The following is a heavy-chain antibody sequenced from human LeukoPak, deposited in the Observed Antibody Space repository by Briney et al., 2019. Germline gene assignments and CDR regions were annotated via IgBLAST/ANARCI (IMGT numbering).Heavy chain of an antibody. V-gene: IGHV3-30-3*01. Sequence: PGGSLRLSCAASGFTFSSYAMHWVRQAPGKGLEWVAVISYDGSNKYYADSVKGRFTISRDDSKNTLYLQMNNLRAEDTAVYYCTRRRGNQQPIDYWGQGTLVTVSS. D-gene: IGHD2-2*01. CDR3: TRRRGNQQPIDY. CDR2: ISYDGSNK. CDR1: GFTFSSYA. J-gene: IGHJ4*02.